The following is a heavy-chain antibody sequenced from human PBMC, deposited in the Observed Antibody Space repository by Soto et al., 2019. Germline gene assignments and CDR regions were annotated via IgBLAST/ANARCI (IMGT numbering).Heavy chain of an antibody. CDR3: ANADEEDGIGIDV. CDR2: IIPISGTT. V-gene: IGHV1-2*02. D-gene: IGHD2-15*01. J-gene: IGHJ4*02. Sequence: ASVKVSCKASGDTFIGYAISWVRQAPGQGLEWMGWIIPISGTTTYAQKFQGRVTITRDTSTSTAYMELSSLRSDDTAVFYCANADEEDGIGIDVWGQGTQVTVSS. CDR1: GDTFIGYA.